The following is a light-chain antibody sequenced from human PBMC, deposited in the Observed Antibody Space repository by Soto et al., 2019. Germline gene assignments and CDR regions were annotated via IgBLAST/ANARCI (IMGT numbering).Light chain of an antibody. CDR1: QSVTSN. CDR2: GAS. V-gene: IGKV3-15*01. CDR3: QQYNNWPQGT. Sequence: EIVMTQSPATLSVSPGERATLSCRASQSVTSNLAWYQQKPGQAPRHLIYGASTRATGIPARFSGSGSGTEFYLTISSLQSEDFAVYYCQQYNNWPQGTFGQGTKVEIK. J-gene: IGKJ1*01.